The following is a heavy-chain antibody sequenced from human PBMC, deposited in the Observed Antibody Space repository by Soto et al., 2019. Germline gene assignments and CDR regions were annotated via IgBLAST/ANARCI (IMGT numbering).Heavy chain of an antibody. J-gene: IGHJ4*02. CDR1: GGSISSGGYY. V-gene: IGHV4-31*03. CDR3: VSAGSGVQLWY. Sequence: QVQLQESGPGLVKPSQTLSLTCTVSGGSISSGGYYWSWIRQHPGKGLEWIGYIYYSGSTYYNPSLKSRVTISVATSPNQSFMKLTSVPDAATAVYYCVSAGSGVQLWYWGQGTLVTVSS. CDR2: IYYSGST. D-gene: IGHD5-18*01.